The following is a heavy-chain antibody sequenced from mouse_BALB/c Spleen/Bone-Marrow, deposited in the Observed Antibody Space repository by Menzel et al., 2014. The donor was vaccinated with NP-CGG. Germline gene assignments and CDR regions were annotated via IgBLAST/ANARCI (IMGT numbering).Heavy chain of an antibody. J-gene: IGHJ3*01. D-gene: IGHD1-2*01. V-gene: IGHV1-39*01. CDR1: GYSFTGYN. Sequence: EVKLVESGPELEKPGASVKISCKASGYSFTGYNMNWVKQSNGKSLEWIGNIDPYYGGTSYNQKFKGKATLTVDKSSSTAHTQLKTLTSEDSAVYYCTPNYYGHDWFAYWGRGTLVTVSA. CDR3: TPNYYGHDWFAY. CDR2: IDPYYGGT.